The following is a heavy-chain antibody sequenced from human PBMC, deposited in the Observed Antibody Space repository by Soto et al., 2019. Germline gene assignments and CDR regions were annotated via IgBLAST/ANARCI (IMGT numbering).Heavy chain of an antibody. D-gene: IGHD1-26*01. CDR1: GFTFRSYG. Sequence: QVQLVESGGGVVQPGRSLRLSCAASGFTFRSYGRHWVRQAPAKGREWVAVISYDGSNKYYADSVKGRFTISRDNSKNTLYLQMNSLRAEDTAVYYCAKGGVGSTSNAFDIWGQGTMVTVSS. CDR2: ISYDGSNK. J-gene: IGHJ3*02. V-gene: IGHV3-30*18. CDR3: AKGGVGSTSNAFDI.